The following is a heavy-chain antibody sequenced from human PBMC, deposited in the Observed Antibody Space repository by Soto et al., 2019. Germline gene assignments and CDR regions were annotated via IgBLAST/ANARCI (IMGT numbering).Heavy chain of an antibody. J-gene: IGHJ4*02. CDR2: IKSKIDGGTT. D-gene: IGHD1-26*01. Sequence: DVQLVESGGGLVQPGGSLRVSCAASGFTFSSAWMNWVRQAPGKGLEWVGRIKSKIDGGTTDYAAPVNGRFTISRDDSKNTLFLQMNSLKTEDTGVYYCTSHSVFASGSHYEIIVWGQGTLVIVSS. CDR1: GFTFSSAW. V-gene: IGHV3-15*07. CDR3: TSHSVFASGSHYEIIV.